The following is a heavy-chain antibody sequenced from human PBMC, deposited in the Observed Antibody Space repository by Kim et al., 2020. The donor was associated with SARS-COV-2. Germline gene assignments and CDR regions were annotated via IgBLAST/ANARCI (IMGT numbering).Heavy chain of an antibody. D-gene: IGHD5-12*01. CDR1: GFTFSSYA. J-gene: IGHJ4*02. CDR2: ISYDGSNK. Sequence: GGSLRLSCAASGFTFSSYAMHWVRQAPGKGLEWVAVISYDGSNKYYADSVKGRFTISRDNSKNTLYLQMNSLRAEDTAVYYCARPRYGGYVNPFDYWGQGTLVTVSS. V-gene: IGHV3-30-3*01. CDR3: ARPRYGGYVNPFDY.